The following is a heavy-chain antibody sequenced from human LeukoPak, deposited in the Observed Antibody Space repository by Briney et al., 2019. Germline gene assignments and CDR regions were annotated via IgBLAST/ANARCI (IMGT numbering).Heavy chain of an antibody. CDR1: GFTFSYYG. V-gene: IGHV3-30*02. CDR2: IRYDGSNK. Sequence: PGGTLRLSCAASGFTFSYYGMSWVRQAPGKGLEWVAFIRYDGSNKYYADSVKGRFTISRDNSKNTLYLQMNSLRAEDTAVYYCAKDRPYGSGSYPDYWGQGTLVTVSS. D-gene: IGHD3-10*01. CDR3: AKDRPYGSGSYPDY. J-gene: IGHJ4*02.